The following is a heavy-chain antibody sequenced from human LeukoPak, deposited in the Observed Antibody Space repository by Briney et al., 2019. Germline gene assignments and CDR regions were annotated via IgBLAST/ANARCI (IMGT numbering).Heavy chain of an antibody. CDR2: INPNSGGT. V-gene: IGHV1-2*02. J-gene: IGHJ5*02. CDR3: ARDLGIAAAGTIGWFDP. CDR1: GYTFTGYY. Sequence: ASVKVSCKASGYTFTGYYMHWVRQAPGQGLEWMGWINPNSGGTNYAQKFQGRVTMTRDTSISTAYMELSRLRSEDTAVYYCARDLGIAAAGTIGWFDPWGQGTLVTVSS. D-gene: IGHD6-13*01.